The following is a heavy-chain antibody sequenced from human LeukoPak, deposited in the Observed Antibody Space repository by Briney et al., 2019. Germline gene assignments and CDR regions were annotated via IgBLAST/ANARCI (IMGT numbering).Heavy chain of an antibody. V-gene: IGHV3-23*01. CDR1: GITLSNYG. D-gene: IGHD1-1*01. CDR3: ASLDL. Sequence: GGSLRLSCAVSGITLSNYGMSWVRQAPGKGLEWVSGISGSGGNTYYADSVKGRFTISRDNSKNTLYLQMNSLRAEDTAVYYCASLDLWGQGTLVTVST. CDR2: ISGSGGNT. J-gene: IGHJ4*02.